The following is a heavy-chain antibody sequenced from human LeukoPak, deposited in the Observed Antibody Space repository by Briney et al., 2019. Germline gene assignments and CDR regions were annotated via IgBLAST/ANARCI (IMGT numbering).Heavy chain of an antibody. Sequence: GGSLRLSCAASGFTFSNYWMHWVRQAPGRGPVWVSRINTDGSRTSYADSVKGRFTISRDNAKNTLYLQMNSLRAEDTAVYYCASGGSSWYHYYMDVWGKGATVTVSS. CDR2: INTDGSRT. CDR3: ASGGSSWYHYYMDV. D-gene: IGHD6-13*01. CDR1: GFTFSNYW. V-gene: IGHV3-74*01. J-gene: IGHJ6*03.